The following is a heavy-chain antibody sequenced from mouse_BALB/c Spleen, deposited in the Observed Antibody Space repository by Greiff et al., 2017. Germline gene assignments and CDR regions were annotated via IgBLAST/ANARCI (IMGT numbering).Heavy chain of an antibody. Sequence: DVKLVESGGGLVQPGGSLRLSCATSGFTFSDFYMEWVRQPPGKRLEWIAASRNKANDYTTEYSASVKGRFIVSRDTSQSILYLQMNALRAEDTAIYYCARDATGTQVYWYFDVWGAGTTVTVSS. CDR1: GFTFSDFY. CDR3: ARDATGTQVYWYFDV. CDR2: SRNKANDYTT. J-gene: IGHJ1*01. V-gene: IGHV7-1*02. D-gene: IGHD4-1*01.